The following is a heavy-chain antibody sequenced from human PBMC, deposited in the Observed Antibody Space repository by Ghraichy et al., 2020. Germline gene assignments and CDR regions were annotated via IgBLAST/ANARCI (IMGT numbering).Heavy chain of an antibody. CDR3: ARGLLGYCSSISCYGFDY. V-gene: IGHV4-39*01. Sequence: ETLSLTCTVSGGSISNSSYYWGWIRQPPGKGLEWIGSIYYSGSAYYNPSLKSRVPISVDTPRNQFSLNLRSVTAADTAIYYCARGLLGYCSSISCYGFDYWGQGPLVTVSS. CDR1: GGSISNSSYY. CDR2: IYYSGSA. D-gene: IGHD2-2*01. J-gene: IGHJ4*02.